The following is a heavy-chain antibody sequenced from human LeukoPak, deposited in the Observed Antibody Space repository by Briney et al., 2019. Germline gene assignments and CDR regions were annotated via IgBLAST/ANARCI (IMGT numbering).Heavy chain of an antibody. CDR1: GGSISSGGYS. Sequence: KTSQTLSLTCAVSGGSISSGGYSWSWIRQPPGKGLEWIGYIYHSGSTYYNPSLKSRVTISVDRSKNQFSLKLSSVTAADTAVYYCAAGGDGYNWRYFDYWGQGTLVTVSS. CDR3: AAGGDGYNWRYFDY. CDR2: IYHSGST. J-gene: IGHJ4*02. V-gene: IGHV4-30-2*01. D-gene: IGHD5-24*01.